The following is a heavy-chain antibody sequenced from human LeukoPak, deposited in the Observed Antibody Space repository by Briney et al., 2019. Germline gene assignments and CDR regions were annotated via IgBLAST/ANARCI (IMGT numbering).Heavy chain of an antibody. CDR2: INPSDGST. CDR1: GYTFTSYY. V-gene: IGHV1-46*01. J-gene: IGHJ4*02. Sequence: ASVKVSCKASGYTFTSYYMHWVRQAPGQGLEWMGIINPSDGSTTYAQKFQGRVTMTRDTSTSTVYMELSSLRSEDTAAYYCATDGRSYDSSAYYCFDYWGQGTLVTVSS. D-gene: IGHD3-22*01. CDR3: ATDGRSYDSSAYYCFDY.